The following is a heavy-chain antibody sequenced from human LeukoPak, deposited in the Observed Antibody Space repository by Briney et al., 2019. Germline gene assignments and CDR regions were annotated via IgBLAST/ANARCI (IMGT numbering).Heavy chain of an antibody. Sequence: SETLSLTCTVSGXSINNYYWSWIRQPPGKGLEWIGYGYPHHSGGTNYNPSLKSRVTISLDSSKNLFSLKLSSVTAADTAVYYCARGTVTPSYFDYWGQGTLVTVSS. CDR3: ARGTVTPSYFDY. CDR2: GYPHHSGGT. V-gene: IGHV4-4*08. J-gene: IGHJ4*02. D-gene: IGHD4-23*01. CDR1: GXSINNYY.